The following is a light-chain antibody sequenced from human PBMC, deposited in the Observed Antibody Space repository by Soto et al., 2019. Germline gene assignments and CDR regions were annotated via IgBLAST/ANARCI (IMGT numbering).Light chain of an antibody. CDR1: QSVSSSY. CDR3: QQYGSSPPTYT. Sequence: ESVLTQSPGTLSLSPGERATLSCRASQSVSSSYLAWYQQKPGQAPRLLIYGASSRATGIPDRFSGSGSGTDFPLTVSRLEPEDFAVYYCQQYGSSPPTYTFGQATKLEIK. J-gene: IGKJ2*01. V-gene: IGKV3-20*01. CDR2: GAS.